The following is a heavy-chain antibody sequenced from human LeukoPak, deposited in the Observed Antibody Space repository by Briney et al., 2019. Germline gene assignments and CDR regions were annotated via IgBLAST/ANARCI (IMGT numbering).Heavy chain of an antibody. CDR3: SREGGRSNYFDY. V-gene: IGHV1-46*01. CDR2: INPSGGST. D-gene: IGHD3-16*01. CDR1: GYTFTSYY. Sequence: GASVKVSCKASGYTFTSYYMHWVRQAPGQGLEWMGIINPSGGSTSYAQKFQGKVTITRDMSTSTVYMELSSLRSDDTAVYFCSREGGRSNYFDYWGQGTLVTVSS. J-gene: IGHJ4*02.